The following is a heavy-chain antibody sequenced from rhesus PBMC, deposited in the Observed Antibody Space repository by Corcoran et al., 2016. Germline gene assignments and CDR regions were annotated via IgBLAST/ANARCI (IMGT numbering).Heavy chain of an antibody. J-gene: IGHJ2*01. V-gene: IGHV4-93*02. CDR2: IQGSDGST. CDR3: ARLFGNYNWYIDL. CDR1: GGSVSRSNW. Sequence: QVQLQESGPAVVKPSETLSLTCAVSGGSVSRSNWWICIRQSPGQGLDFIGGIQGSDGSTEYNPTLKSRVIFSIDTSKNHFSLKLSSVTAADTAVYYCARLFGNYNWYIDLWGPGTPITVSS. D-gene: IGHD4-35*01.